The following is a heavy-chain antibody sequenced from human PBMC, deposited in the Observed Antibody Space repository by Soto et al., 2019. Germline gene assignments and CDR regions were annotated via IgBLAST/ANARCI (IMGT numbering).Heavy chain of an antibody. CDR3: AKLDMVATMGENWFDP. CDR1: GFTFSSYG. Sequence: QVQLVESGGGVVQPGRSLRLSCAASGFTFSSYGMHWVRQAPGKGLEWVAVISYDGSNKYYADSVKGRFTMSRDNSKNSLYLQINSLRAEDTAVYYCAKLDMVATMGENWFDPWGQGTLVTVSS. D-gene: IGHD5-12*01. J-gene: IGHJ5*02. V-gene: IGHV3-30*18. CDR2: ISYDGSNK.